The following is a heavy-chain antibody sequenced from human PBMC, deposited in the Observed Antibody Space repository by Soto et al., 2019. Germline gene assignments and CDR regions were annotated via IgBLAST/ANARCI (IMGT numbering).Heavy chain of an antibody. Sequence: GASVKVSCKASGYTFTGYYMHWVRQAPGQGLEWMGWINPNSGGTNYAQKFQGRVTMTRDTSISTAYMELSRLRSDDTAVYYCARGAYGRVIYYYGMDVWGQGTTVTVSS. CDR2: INPNSGGT. J-gene: IGHJ6*02. V-gene: IGHV1-2*02. CDR3: ARGAYGRVIYYYGMDV. D-gene: IGHD3-10*01. CDR1: GYTFTGYY.